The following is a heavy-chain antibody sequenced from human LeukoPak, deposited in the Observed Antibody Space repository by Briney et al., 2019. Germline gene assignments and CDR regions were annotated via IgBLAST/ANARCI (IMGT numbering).Heavy chain of an antibody. CDR3: AKDPSWEQHP. V-gene: IGHV3-30-3*01. J-gene: IGHJ5*02. CDR1: GFTFSSYA. CDR2: ISYDGSNK. Sequence: GGSLRLSCAASGFTFSSYAMHWVRQAPGKGLEWVAVISYDGSNKYYADSVKGRFTISRDNSKNTLYLQMNSLRAEDTAVYYCAKDPSWEQHPWGQGTLVTVSS. D-gene: IGHD1-26*01.